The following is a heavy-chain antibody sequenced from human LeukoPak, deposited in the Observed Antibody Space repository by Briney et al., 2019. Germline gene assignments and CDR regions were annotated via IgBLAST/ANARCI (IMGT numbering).Heavy chain of an antibody. CDR1: GFTVSSNY. V-gene: IGHV3-53*01. J-gene: IGHJ4*02. CDR3: ARFNYDTSGYSKRAY. D-gene: IGHD3-22*01. Sequence: GGSLRLSCAASGFTVSSNYMIWVRQPPGKGLEWVSGIYSSGSSYYADSVKGRFTISRDISKNTLHLQMNNLRAEDTAVYYCARFNYDTSGYSKRAYWGQGTVVTVSS. CDR2: IYSSGSS.